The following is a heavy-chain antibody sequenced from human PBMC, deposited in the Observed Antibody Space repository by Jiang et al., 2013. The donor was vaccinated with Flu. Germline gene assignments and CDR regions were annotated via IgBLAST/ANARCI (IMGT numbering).Heavy chain of an antibody. CDR1: GFTFSFYW. V-gene: IGHV3-23*01. D-gene: IGHD6-19*01. CDR2: ISGSGARS. J-gene: IGHJ4*02. CDR3: AKDREESAVSGPFDY. Sequence: RLSCAASGFTFSFYWMSWVRQAPGKGLEWVSTISGSGARSYFAASVKGRFTISRDNSRNTLFLQMHSLRAEDMAVYYCAKDREESAVSGPFDYWGQGNLVTVSP.